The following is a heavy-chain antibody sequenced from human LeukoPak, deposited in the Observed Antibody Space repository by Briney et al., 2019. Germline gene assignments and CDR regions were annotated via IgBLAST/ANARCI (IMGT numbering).Heavy chain of an antibody. D-gene: IGHD5-24*01. CDR3: VRVKGGWLGEKTYDY. CDR1: GFTFSDYY. CDR2: ISSSGSTI. Sequence: GGSLRLSCAASGFTFSDYYMSWIRQAPGKGLEWVSYISSSGSTIYYADSVKGRFTVSRDNGKNSLFLQMNSLRAEDTAIYYCVRVKGGWLGEKTYDYLGQGTLVTVSP. J-gene: IGHJ4*02. V-gene: IGHV3-11*01.